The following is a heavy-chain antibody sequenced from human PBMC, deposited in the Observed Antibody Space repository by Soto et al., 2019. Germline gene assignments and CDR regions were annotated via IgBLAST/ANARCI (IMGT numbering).Heavy chain of an antibody. CDR1: GFTFSNAW. V-gene: IGHV3-15*07. D-gene: IGHD3-10*01. CDR2: IKSKTDGGTT. J-gene: IGHJ4*02. CDR3: LIVRRSNPELLWFGESFDY. Sequence: GGSLRLSCAASGFTFSNAWMNWVRQAPGKGLEWVGRIKSKTDGGTTDYAAPVKGRFTISRDDSKNTLYLQMNSLKTEDTAVYYCLIVRRSNPELLWFGESFDYWGQGTLVTVSS.